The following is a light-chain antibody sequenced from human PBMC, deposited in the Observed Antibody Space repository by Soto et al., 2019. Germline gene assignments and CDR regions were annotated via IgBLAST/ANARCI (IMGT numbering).Light chain of an antibody. CDR1: TGAVTSGHY. Sequence: QAVVTQEPSLTVSPGGTVTLTCGSSTGAVTSGHYPHWFQQKPGQAPRTLIYDTNIKHPLTPARFSGSLLGGKAALTLSGAQPEDESDYYCLVIYVAVGEVFGTGTKLTVL. CDR3: LVIYVAVGEV. V-gene: IGLV7-46*01. J-gene: IGLJ1*01. CDR2: DTN.